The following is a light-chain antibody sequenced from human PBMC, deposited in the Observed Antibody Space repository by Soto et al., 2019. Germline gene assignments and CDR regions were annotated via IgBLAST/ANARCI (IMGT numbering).Light chain of an antibody. V-gene: IGKV3-20*01. Sequence: EIVMTQSPGTLSLSPGERATLSCRASRSVWGSGLAWYQQKPGQAPRLLIYGASSRATGIPDRFSGSGSGTDFTLTISRLEPEDFAVYYCQQYGSSGTFGQGTKVDIK. CDR3: QQYGSSGT. CDR2: GAS. CDR1: RSVWGSG. J-gene: IGKJ1*01.